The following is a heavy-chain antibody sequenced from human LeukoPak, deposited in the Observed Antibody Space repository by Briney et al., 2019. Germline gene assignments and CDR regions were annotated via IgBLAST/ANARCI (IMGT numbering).Heavy chain of an antibody. Sequence: SETLSLTCTVSGGSISSYYWSWIRQPAGKGLEWIGRIYTSGSTNYNASLKSRVSMSVDTSKNQFSLKLSSVTAADTAVFYCATETSGSYREFDYSGQGTLVTV. CDR3: ATETSGSYREFDY. V-gene: IGHV4-4*07. CDR1: GGSISSYY. D-gene: IGHD1-26*01. CDR2: IYTSGST. J-gene: IGHJ4*02.